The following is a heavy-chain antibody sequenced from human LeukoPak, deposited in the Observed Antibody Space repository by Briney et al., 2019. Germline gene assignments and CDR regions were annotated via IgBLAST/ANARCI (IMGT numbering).Heavy chain of an antibody. V-gene: IGHV3-21*01. D-gene: IGHD3-22*01. CDR2: IGSSSSYI. Sequence: GGSLRLSCAASGFTFSSYSMNWVRQAPGKGLEWVSSIGSSSSYIYYADSVKGRFTISRDNAKNSLYLQMNSLRAEDTAVYYCARDYYDSSGYYYDLDYWGQGTLVTVSS. CDR1: GFTFSSYS. J-gene: IGHJ4*02. CDR3: ARDYYDSSGYYYDLDY.